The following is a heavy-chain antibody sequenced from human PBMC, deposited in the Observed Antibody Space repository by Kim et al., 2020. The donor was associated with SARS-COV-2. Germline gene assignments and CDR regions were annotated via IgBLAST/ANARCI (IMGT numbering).Heavy chain of an antibody. CDR2: INAGNGNT. CDR1: GYTFTSYA. D-gene: IGHD6-13*01. Sequence: ASVKVFCKASGYTFTSYAMHWVRQAPGQRLEWMGWINAGNGNTKYSQKFQGRVTITRDTSASTAYMELSSLRSEDTAVYYCARDAGEAALHLRSTHGYYYYMDVWGKGTTVTVSS. CDR3: ARDAGEAALHLRSTHGYYYYMDV. V-gene: IGHV1-3*01. J-gene: IGHJ6*03.